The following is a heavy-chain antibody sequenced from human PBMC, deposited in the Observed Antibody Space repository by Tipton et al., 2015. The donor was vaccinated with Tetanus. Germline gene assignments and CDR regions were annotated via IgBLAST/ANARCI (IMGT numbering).Heavy chain of an antibody. D-gene: IGHD3-22*01. J-gene: IGHJ4*02. CDR2: ISWNSGSR. V-gene: IGHV3-9*01. Sequence: SLRLSCAASGFTFDDYAMHWVRQAPGKGLEWVSGISWNSGSRGYADSVKGRFTISRDNAKNSLYLQMNSLRAEDTALYYCAKDISSYYYDSSGYYSYYFDYWAREPWSPSPQ. CDR1: GFTFDDYA. CDR3: AKDISSYYYDSSGYYSYYFDY.